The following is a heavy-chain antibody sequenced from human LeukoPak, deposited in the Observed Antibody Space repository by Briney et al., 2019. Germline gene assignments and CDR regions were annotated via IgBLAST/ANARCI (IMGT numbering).Heavy chain of an antibody. CDR1: GLTFSSYA. V-gene: IGHV3-23*01. D-gene: IGHD3-9*01. CDR2: ISGSGGST. Sequence: GGSLRLSCAASGLTFSSYAMSWVRQAPGKGLEWVSAISGSGGSTYYADSVKGRFTISRDNSKNTLYLQMNSLRAEDTAVYYCATGDDSNYFDYWGQGTLVTVSS. J-gene: IGHJ4*02. CDR3: ATGDDSNYFDY.